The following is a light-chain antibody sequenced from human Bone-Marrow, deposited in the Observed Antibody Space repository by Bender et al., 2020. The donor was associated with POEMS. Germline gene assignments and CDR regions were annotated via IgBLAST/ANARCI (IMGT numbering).Light chain of an antibody. J-gene: IGLJ2*01. Sequence: QSALTQPHSVSGSLGQSVTISCTGTSGNVGGYNYVSWYQQHPGKAPKLMICEFTKRPSGVPDRFSCSKSDSAASLTVSGLQAEDEADYYCSVYAGSPVLFGGGTKVTVL. V-gene: IGLV2-11*01. CDR3: SVYAGSPVL. CDR2: EFT. CDR1: SGNVGGYNY.